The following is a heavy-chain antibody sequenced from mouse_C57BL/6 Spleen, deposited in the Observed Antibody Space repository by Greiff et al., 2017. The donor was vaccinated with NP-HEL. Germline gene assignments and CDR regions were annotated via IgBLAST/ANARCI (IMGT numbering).Heavy chain of an antibody. CDR2: IYPGDGDT. CDR1: GYAFSSSW. Sequence: QVQLKESGPELVKPGASVKISCKASGYAFSSSWMNWVKQRPGKGLEWIGRIYPGDGDTNYNGKFKGKATLTADKSSSTAYMQLSSLTSEDSAVYFCAREETRKGFAYWGQGTLVTVSA. J-gene: IGHJ3*01. D-gene: IGHD3-1*01. CDR3: AREETRKGFAY. V-gene: IGHV1-82*01.